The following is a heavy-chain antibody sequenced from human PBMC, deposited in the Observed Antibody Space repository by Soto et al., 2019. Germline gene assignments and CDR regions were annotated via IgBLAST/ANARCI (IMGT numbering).Heavy chain of an antibody. J-gene: IGHJ6*02. D-gene: IGHD6-13*01. V-gene: IGHV1-69*14. CDR2: IIPASATE. CDR3: ATAVTAGIYYNYGMDV. CDR1: GGSFSTYG. Sequence: QVHLVQSGAEVKKPGSSVNISCKASGGSFSTYGINWVRKSPGQGLEWMGGIIPASATENYAQKFQGRVTITADKSTSIAHMQMSSLRSEDTAVYYCATAVTAGIYYNYGMDVWGQGTTVTVSS.